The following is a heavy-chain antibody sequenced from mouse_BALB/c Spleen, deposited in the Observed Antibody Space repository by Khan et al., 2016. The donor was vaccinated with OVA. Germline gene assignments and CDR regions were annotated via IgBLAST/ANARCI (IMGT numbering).Heavy chain of an antibody. CDR2: IWGDGNT. D-gene: IGHD1-2*01. CDR3: VRFTSAPRNYCTMDY. J-gene: IGHJ4*01. Sequence: QVQLKELGPGLVAPSQSLSITCTVSGFSLTNFGVNWIRQPPGKGLEWLGVIWGDGNTNYPSALISRLSISKDNSKHQVFFKPNRLHTDDTGTYYCVRFTSAPRNYCTMDYWGQGSSVTVSS. V-gene: IGHV2-3*01. CDR1: GFSLTNFG.